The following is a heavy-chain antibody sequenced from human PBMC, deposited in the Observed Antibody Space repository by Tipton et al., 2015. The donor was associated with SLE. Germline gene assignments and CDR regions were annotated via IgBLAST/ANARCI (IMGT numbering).Heavy chain of an antibody. Sequence: SLRLSCAASGFTFSSYAMHWVRQAPGKGLEWVAVISYDGSNKYYADSVKGRFTISRDNSKNTLYLQMNSLRAEDTAVYYCATLYGGNSAYWGQGTLVTVSS. CDR3: ATLYGGNSAY. CDR2: ISYDGSNK. CDR1: GFTFSSYA. J-gene: IGHJ4*02. V-gene: IGHV3-30*04. D-gene: IGHD4-23*01.